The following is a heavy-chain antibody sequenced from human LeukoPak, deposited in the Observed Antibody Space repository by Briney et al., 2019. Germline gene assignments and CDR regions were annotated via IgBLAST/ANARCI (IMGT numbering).Heavy chain of an antibody. CDR2: ISGSGGST. CDR3: AKDISVDTAIPTFCGMDV. J-gene: IGHJ6*02. D-gene: IGHD5-18*01. V-gene: IGHV3-23*01. Sequence: PGGSLRLSCAASGFTFSSYAMSWVRQAPGKGLEWVSAISGSGGSTYYADSVKGRFTVSRDNSKNTLYLQMNSLRAEDTAVYYCAKDISVDTAIPTFCGMDVWGQGTTVTVSS. CDR1: GFTFSSYA.